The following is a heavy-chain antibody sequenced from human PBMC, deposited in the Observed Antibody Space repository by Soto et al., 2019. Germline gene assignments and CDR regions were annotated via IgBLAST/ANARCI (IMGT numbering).Heavy chain of an antibody. CDR1: GYTFTSYD. CDR3: AREYYCDSSGKGWFDP. V-gene: IGHV1-8*01. Sequence: SVKGSCKASGYTFTSYDINWVLQATGQGLEWMGWMNPNSGNTGYAQKFQGRVTMTRNTSISTAYMELSSLRSEDTAVYYCAREYYCDSSGKGWFDPWGQGTQVTVSS. D-gene: IGHD3-22*01. CDR2: MNPNSGNT. J-gene: IGHJ5*02.